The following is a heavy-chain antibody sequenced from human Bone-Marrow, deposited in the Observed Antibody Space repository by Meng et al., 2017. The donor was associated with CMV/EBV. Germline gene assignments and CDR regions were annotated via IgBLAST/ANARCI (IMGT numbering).Heavy chain of an antibody. CDR3: VRDRKIFGVVIATYYYYGMDV. V-gene: IGHV1-18*01. Sequence: GESLKISCKASGYTFTSYGFSWVRQAPGQGLEWMGWISAYNGNTNYAQKFHERVTMTTDTTTRTVYMELRSLRSDDTAVYYCVRDRKIFGVVIATYYYYGMDVWGQGTTVTVSS. J-gene: IGHJ6*02. D-gene: IGHD3-3*01. CDR2: ISAYNGNT. CDR1: GYTFTSYG.